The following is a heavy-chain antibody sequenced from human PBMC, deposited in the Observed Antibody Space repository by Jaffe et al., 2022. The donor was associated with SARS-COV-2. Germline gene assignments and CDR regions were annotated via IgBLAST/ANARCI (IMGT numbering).Heavy chain of an antibody. J-gene: IGHJ4*02. CDR3: ARGYHDTYGFLYFDY. V-gene: IGHV4-61*02. Sequence: QVQLQESGPGLVEPSQTLSLTCTVSGGSISSGSYSWNWVRQPAGQGLEWIGRVYSGGSTNHNPSLRSRVTMSLDTSKRQFSLMLRSVTAADTAVYYCARGYHDTYGFLYFDYWGQGILITVSS. CDR2: VYSGGST. CDR1: GGSISSGSYS. D-gene: IGHD3-16*02.